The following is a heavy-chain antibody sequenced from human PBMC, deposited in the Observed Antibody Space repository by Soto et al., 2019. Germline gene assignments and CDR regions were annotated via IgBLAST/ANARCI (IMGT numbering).Heavy chain of an antibody. D-gene: IGHD2-2*01. CDR3: ARASSSTRGTLDY. CDR1: AFTFRNYW. CDR2: IKEDGSEK. V-gene: IGHV3-7*04. J-gene: IGHJ4*02. Sequence: EVQLVESGGGLVQPGGSLRLSCAASAFTFRNYWMSWVRQAPGKGLECVAKIKEDGSEKYYVDSVKGRFTISRDNAKNSVYLQMSSLTVEDTAMYYCARASSSTRGTLDYWGQGTLVTVSS.